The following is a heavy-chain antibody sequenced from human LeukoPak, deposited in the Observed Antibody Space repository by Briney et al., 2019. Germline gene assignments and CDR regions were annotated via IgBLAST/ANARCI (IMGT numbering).Heavy chain of an antibody. CDR3: ARDLGWFGELSYWYFDL. CDR2: IYYSGST. V-gene: IGHV4-31*03. D-gene: IGHD3-10*01. J-gene: IGHJ2*01. Sequence: PSETLSLTCTVSGGSISSGGYYWSWIRQHPGKGLEWIGYIYYSGSTYYNPSLKSRVTISVDTSKNQFSLKLSPVTAADTAVYYCARDLGWFGELSYWYFDLWGRGTLVTVSS. CDR1: GGSISSGGYY.